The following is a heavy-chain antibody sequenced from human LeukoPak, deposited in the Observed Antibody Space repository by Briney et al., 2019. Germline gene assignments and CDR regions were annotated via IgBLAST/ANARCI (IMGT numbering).Heavy chain of an antibody. Sequence: PGRSLRLSCAASGFTFSSYGMHWVRQAPGKGLEWVAVIWYDGSNKYYADSVRGRFTISRDNAKNSLYLQMNSLRADDTAVYYCARDVTALDSWGQGTLVTVSS. J-gene: IGHJ4*02. CDR2: IWYDGSNK. CDR3: ARDVTALDS. D-gene: IGHD2-2*01. CDR1: GFTFSSYG. V-gene: IGHV3-33*01.